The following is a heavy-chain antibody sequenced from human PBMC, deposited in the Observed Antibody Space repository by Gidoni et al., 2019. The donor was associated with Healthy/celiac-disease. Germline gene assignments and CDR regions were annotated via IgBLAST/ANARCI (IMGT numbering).Heavy chain of an antibody. Sequence: QLQLQESGPGLVKPSETLSLTCTVSGGSISSSSYYWGWISQPPGKGLEWIGSIYYSGRTYYNPSLKIRVTISVDTSKNQFSLKLSSVTAADTAVYYCARHGGSSRDWFDPLGQGTLVTVSS. CDR1: GGSISSSSYY. D-gene: IGHD6-6*01. CDR3: ARHGGSSRDWFDP. J-gene: IGHJ5*02. V-gene: IGHV4-39*01. CDR2: IYYSGRT.